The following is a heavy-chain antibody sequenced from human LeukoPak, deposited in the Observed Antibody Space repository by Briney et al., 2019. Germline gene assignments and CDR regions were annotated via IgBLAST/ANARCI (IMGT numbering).Heavy chain of an antibody. CDR3: ASFIEYYGMDV. Sequence: EASVKVSCKASGGTFSSYAISWVRQAPGQGLEWMGGIIPIFGTANYAQKFQGRVTITADESTSTAYMELSSLRSEDTAVYYCASFIEYYGMDVWGQGTTVTVSS. CDR1: GGTFSSYA. V-gene: IGHV1-69*13. J-gene: IGHJ6*02. D-gene: IGHD1-26*01. CDR2: IIPIFGTA.